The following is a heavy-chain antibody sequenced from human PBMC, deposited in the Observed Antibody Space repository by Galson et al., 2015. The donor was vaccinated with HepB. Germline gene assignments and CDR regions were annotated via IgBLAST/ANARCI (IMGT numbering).Heavy chain of an antibody. Sequence: SLRLSCAASGFMFDTHAMSWVRQIPGKGLKWVSGISGDGGSSFYADSVKGRFTISKDNSKDTVYLQINSARDEDTADYYCAKGYGLFDSWGQGILVTVSS. CDR2: ISGDGGSS. D-gene: IGHD3-16*01. CDR3: AKGYGLFDS. J-gene: IGHJ5*01. CDR1: GFMFDTHA. V-gene: IGHV3-23*01.